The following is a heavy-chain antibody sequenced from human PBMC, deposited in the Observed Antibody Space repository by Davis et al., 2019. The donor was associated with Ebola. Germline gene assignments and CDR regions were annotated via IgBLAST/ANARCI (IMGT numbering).Heavy chain of an antibody. Sequence: SETLSLTCTVPGGSISSYYWSWIRQPPGKGLEWIGYTYYSGSTNYNPSLKSRVTISVDTSKNQFSLKLSSVTAADTAVYYCARGLDFWSGYRPDEMGYYGMDVWGQGTTVTVSS. CDR1: GGSISSYY. V-gene: IGHV4-59*01. D-gene: IGHD3-3*01. CDR2: TYYSGST. J-gene: IGHJ6*02. CDR3: ARGLDFWSGYRPDEMGYYGMDV.